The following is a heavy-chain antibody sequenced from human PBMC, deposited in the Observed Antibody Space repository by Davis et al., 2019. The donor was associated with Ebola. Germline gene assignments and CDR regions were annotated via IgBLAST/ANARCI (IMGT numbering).Heavy chain of an antibody. V-gene: IGHV4-30-4*01. CDR2: IYYSGST. D-gene: IGHD4-17*01. J-gene: IGHJ4*02. CDR3: ARLGYTVTKDD. CDR1: GGSISSGDYY. Sequence: LRLSCTVSGGSISSGDYYWSWIRQPPGKGLEWIGYIYYSGSTYYNPSLKSRVTISVDTSKNQFSLKLSSVTAADTAVYYCARLGYTVTKDDWGQGTLVTVSS.